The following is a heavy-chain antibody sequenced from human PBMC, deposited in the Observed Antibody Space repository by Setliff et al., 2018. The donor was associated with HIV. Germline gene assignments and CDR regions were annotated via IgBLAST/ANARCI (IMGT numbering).Heavy chain of an antibody. Sequence: PGGSLRLSCAASGFAFSTYAMSWVRQAPGKGLEWVSAISDSGGGTYYADSVKGRFTVSRDNSKYTLYLQMNSLRVEDTAVYYCARGPQYNFWGGYLGLWGQGTLVTVSS. CDR3: ARGPQYNFWGGYLGL. J-gene: IGHJ4*02. CDR1: GFAFSTYA. V-gene: IGHV3-23*01. CDR2: ISDSGGGT. D-gene: IGHD3-3*01.